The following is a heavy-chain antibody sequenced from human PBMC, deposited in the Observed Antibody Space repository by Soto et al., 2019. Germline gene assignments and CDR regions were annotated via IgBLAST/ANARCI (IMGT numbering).Heavy chain of an antibody. D-gene: IGHD3-3*01. CDR2: ISDYGRV. CDR1: GFTFRNYW. CDR3: ARGGVEPFDY. Sequence: PGGSLRLSCAASGFTFRNYWMRWVRQAPGKGLVWVSRISDYGRVNYADSVEGRFTISRDDAKSELYLQMSSLRLEDTAVYYCARGGVEPFDYWGQGALVTVSS. J-gene: IGHJ4*02. V-gene: IGHV3-74*01.